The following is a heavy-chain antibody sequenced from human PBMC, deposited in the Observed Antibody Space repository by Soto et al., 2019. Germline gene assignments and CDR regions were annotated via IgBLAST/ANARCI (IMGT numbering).Heavy chain of an antibody. V-gene: IGHV4-30-4*01. CDR3: ARVPSPFDYYYARDV. D-gene: IGHD3-16*01. J-gene: IGHJ6*02. Sequence: SETLSLTCAVSGDSISSGNKYWSWIRQPPGKGLEWIGYIFSSGTTYYNPSLKSRLTMSLDASQNQFSLKLNSLTDADTAVYFCARVPSPFDYYYARDVGGQGTTFT. CDR2: IFSSGTT. CDR1: GDSISSGNKY.